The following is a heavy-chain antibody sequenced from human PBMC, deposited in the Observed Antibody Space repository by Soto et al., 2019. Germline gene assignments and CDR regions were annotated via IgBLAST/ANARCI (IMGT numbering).Heavy chain of an antibody. CDR1: GFTFSSYG. D-gene: IGHD6-13*01. CDR2: IWYDGSNK. J-gene: IGHJ5*02. V-gene: IGHV3-33*01. CDR3: ARDRGHSSSWLDP. Sequence: PGGSLRLSCAASGFTFSSYGMHWVRQAPGKGLEWVAVIWYDGSNKYYADSVKGRFTISRDNSKNTLYLQMNSLRAEDTAVYYCARDRGHSSSWLDPWGQGTLVTVSS.